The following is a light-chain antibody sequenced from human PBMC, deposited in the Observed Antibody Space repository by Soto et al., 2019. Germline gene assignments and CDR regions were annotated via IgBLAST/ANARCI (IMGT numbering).Light chain of an antibody. Sequence: QSALTQPASVSGSPGQSITISCTGTSSDVGGYRHVSWYQHHPGKAPKLMIYEVSNRPSGVSNRFSGSKSDYAASLTISGLQADDEADYYCISQSLSGTRVFGTGTKVTVL. J-gene: IGLJ1*01. CDR1: SSDVGGYRH. CDR2: EVS. V-gene: IGLV2-14*01. CDR3: ISQSLSGTRV.